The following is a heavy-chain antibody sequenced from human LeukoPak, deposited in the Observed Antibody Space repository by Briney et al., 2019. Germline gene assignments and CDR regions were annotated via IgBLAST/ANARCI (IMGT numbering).Heavy chain of an antibody. Sequence: GGSLRLSCAASGFTFSSYSMNWVRQAPGKGLEWVSSISSSSSYIYYADSVKGRFTISRDNAKNSLYLQMNSLRAEVTAVYYCARDHCSSTSCYTGPNLFYPWGQRTLVTVSS. CDR1: GFTFSSYS. CDR2: ISSSSSYI. D-gene: IGHD2-2*02. V-gene: IGHV3-21*01. CDR3: ARDHCSSTSCYTGPNLFYP. J-gene: IGHJ5*02.